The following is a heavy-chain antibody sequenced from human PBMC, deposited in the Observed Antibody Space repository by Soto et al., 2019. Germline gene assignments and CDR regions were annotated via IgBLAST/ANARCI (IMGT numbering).Heavy chain of an antibody. V-gene: IGHV4-39*01. Sequence: QLQLQESGPGLVKPSETLSLTCTVSGGSISSSSYYWGWIRQPPGKGLEWIGSIYYSGSTYYNPSLKSRVTITVDTSKNQFSLGLSSVTAADTAVYYCARHSDDYGDYEIDYWGQGSLVTVSS. D-gene: IGHD4-17*01. CDR1: GGSISSSSYY. CDR3: ARHSDDYGDYEIDY. CDR2: IYYSGST. J-gene: IGHJ4*02.